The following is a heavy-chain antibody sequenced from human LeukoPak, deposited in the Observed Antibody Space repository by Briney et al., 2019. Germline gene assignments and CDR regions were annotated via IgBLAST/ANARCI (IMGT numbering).Heavy chain of an antibody. CDR1: GGSISSGGYY. CDR3: ARGVRGTPSVLRFLEWSVVWFDP. Sequence: SETLSLTCTVSGGSISSGGYYWSWIRQPPGKGLEWIGYIYHSGSTYYNPSLKSRVTISVDRSKNQFSLKLSSVTAADTAVYYCARGVRGTPSVLRFLEWSVVWFDPWGQGTLVTVSS. V-gene: IGHV4-30-2*01. D-gene: IGHD3-3*01. J-gene: IGHJ5*02. CDR2: IYHSGST.